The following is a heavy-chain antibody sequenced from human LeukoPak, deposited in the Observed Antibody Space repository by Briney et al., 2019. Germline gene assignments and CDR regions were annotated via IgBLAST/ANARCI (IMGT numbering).Heavy chain of an antibody. D-gene: IGHD1-14*01. CDR2: TYYRSKWYN. CDR3: ARSARNYYYYMDV. CDR1: GDSVSSNSAA. Sequence: SQTLSLTCAISGDSVSSNSAAWNWIRQSPSRGLEWLGRTYYRSKWYNDYAVSVKSRITINPDTSKNQFSLKLSSVTAADTAVYYCARSARNYYYYMDVWGKGTTVTVSS. J-gene: IGHJ6*03. V-gene: IGHV6-1*01.